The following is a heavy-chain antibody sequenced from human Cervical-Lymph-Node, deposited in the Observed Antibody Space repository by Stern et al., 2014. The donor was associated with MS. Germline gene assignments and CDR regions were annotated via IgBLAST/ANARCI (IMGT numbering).Heavy chain of an antibody. Sequence: VQLVQSGVGVKSLGSWGRVPGRAFEATFGGYFFSWGERALGKGLEGWGGTIPVHGSPYYAQNFQGKVTISADDSTNTVYMELSSLRSEDTAVYFCAIDPGNIVVVVETFHGYWGQGTQVIVSS. CDR1: EATFGGYF. J-gene: IGHJ4*02. CDR3: AIDPGNIVVVVETFHGY. CDR2: TIPVHGSP. V-gene: IGHV1-69*01. D-gene: IGHD2-15*01.